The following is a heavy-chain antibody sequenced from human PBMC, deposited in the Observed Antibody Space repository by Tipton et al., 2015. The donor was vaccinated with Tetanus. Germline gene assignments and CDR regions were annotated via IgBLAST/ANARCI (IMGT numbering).Heavy chain of an antibody. D-gene: IGHD4-11*01. CDR3: ARDINYASDY. CDR2: INHSGKP. V-gene: IGHV4-34*01. J-gene: IGHJ4*02. CDR1: GGSFRGYS. Sequence: TLSLTCAVSGGSFRGYSRSWVRQPPGKGLEWIGEINHSGKPTYNPSLKSRVTMSLDTSNHPFSLSLSSVTAADTAVYYCARDINYASDYWGQGTLVTVSS.